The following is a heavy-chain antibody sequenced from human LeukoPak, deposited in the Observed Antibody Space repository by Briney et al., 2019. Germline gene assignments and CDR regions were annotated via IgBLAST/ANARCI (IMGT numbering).Heavy chain of an antibody. D-gene: IGHD3-22*01. V-gene: IGHV3-66*02. J-gene: IGHJ4*02. CDR1: GFTVTSNY. Sequence: TGGSLRLSCAASGFTVTSNYMSWVRQAPGKGLEWVSVIYSGGNTYYADSVKGRFTISRDNSKNTLYLQMNSPKAEDTVVYYCTREVGEVVVPTPGYFDYWGQGTLVTVSS. CDR3: TREVGEVVVPTPGYFDY. CDR2: IYSGGNT.